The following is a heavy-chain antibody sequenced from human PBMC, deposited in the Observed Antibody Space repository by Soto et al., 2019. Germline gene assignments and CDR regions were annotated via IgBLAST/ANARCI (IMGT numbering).Heavy chain of an antibody. D-gene: IGHD4-4*01. V-gene: IGHV1-18*01. Sequence: ASVKVSCKASGYTFSNYGITWVRQAPGQGLEWMGWINTYNGNTNYAQKVQGRVTMTADTSTSTVYMELRSLTSDDSAVYYCARARTPTETDHWGQGTLLTVSS. CDR3: ARARTPTETDH. CDR2: INTYNGNT. CDR1: GYTFSNYG. J-gene: IGHJ4*02.